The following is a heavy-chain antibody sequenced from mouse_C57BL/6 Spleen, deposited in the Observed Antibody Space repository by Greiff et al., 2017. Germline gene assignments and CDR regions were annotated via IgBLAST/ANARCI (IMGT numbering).Heavy chain of an antibody. CDR1: GYAFTNYL. Sequence: VKLMESGAELVRPGTSVKVSCKASGYAFTNYLIEWVKQRPGQGLEWIGVINPGSGGTNYDEKFKGKATLTADKSSSTAYMQLSSLTSEDSAVYFCAGYSEIWFDYWGQGTTLTVSS. V-gene: IGHV1-54*01. J-gene: IGHJ2*01. CDR3: AGYSEIWFDY. CDR2: INPGSGGT.